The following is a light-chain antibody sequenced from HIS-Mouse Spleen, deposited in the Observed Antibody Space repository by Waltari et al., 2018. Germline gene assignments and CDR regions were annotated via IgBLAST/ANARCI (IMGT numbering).Light chain of an antibody. Sequence: QSALPQPAPVSGSPGQALTLSCTGTSSDVGGYNYVSWYQQHPGKAPKLMIYEVSNRPSGVSNRFSGSKSGNTASLTISGLQAEDEADYYCSSYTSSSTLVFGTGTKVTVL. J-gene: IGLJ1*01. CDR1: SSDVGGYNY. V-gene: IGLV2-14*01. CDR3: SSYTSSSTLV. CDR2: EVS.